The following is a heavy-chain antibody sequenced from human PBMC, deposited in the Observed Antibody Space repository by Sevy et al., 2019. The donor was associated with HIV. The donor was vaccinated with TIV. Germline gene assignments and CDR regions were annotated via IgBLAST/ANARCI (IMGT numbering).Heavy chain of an antibody. V-gene: IGHV3-48*02. Sequence: GGSLRLSCAASGFTFSSYSMNWVRQAPGKGLEWVSYVSSSSSTIYYADSVKGRFTISRDNAKNSLYLQMNSLRDEDTAVYYCARESKWAVVTDFDYWGQGTLVTVSS. D-gene: IGHD2-15*01. CDR1: GFTFSSYS. J-gene: IGHJ4*02. CDR2: VSSSSSTI. CDR3: ARESKWAVVTDFDY.